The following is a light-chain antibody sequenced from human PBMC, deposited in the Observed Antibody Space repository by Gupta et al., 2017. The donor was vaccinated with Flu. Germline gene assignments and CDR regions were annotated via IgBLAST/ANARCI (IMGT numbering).Light chain of an antibody. Sequence: KVTISCAGSTANIGSNYVYWYQQLPGTAPKLLIYGSNKRHSGVPDRFSGSKSGTSATLTISGLQTGDEAEYYCGAWDNSLNGVVFGGGTKLTVL. V-gene: IGLV1-51*01. CDR1: TANIGSNY. J-gene: IGLJ3*02. CDR2: GSN. CDR3: GAWDNSLNGVV.